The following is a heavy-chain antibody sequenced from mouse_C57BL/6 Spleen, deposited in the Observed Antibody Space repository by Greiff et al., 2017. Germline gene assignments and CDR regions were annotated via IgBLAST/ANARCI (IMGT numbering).Heavy chain of an antibody. CDR3: ARDGSSSLFAY. J-gene: IGHJ3*01. CDR1: GYTFTDYY. Sequence: EVKLQQSGPELVKPGASVKISCKASGYTFTDYYMNWVKQSHGKSLEWIGDINPNNGGTSYNQKFKGKATLTVDKSSSTAYMELRSLTSEDSAVYYCARDGSSSLFAYWGQGTLVTVSA. CDR2: INPNNGGT. D-gene: IGHD1-1*01. V-gene: IGHV1-26*01.